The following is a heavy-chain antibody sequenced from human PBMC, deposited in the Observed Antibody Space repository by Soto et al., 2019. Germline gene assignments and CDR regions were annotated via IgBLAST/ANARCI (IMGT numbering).Heavy chain of an antibody. CDR1: GFTFSSYA. CDR2: ISYDGSNK. Sequence: QVQLVESGGGVVQPGRSLRLSCAASGFTFSSYAMHWVRQAPGKGLEWVAVISYDGSNKYYADSVKGRFTISRDNSKNSLYMQMNGLRAEDTAVYYCARERGGNPSSFDYWGQGTLVTVSS. D-gene: IGHD2-15*01. J-gene: IGHJ4*02. CDR3: ARERGGNPSSFDY. V-gene: IGHV3-30-3*01.